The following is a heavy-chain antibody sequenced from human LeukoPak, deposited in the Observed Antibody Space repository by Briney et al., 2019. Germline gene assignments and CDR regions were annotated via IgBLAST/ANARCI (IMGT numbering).Heavy chain of an antibody. CDR3: ARDGGYNWNDVWRRTDYYYYYMDV. CDR1: GYTFTSYY. CDR2: INPSGGST. D-gene: IGHD1-20*01. V-gene: IGHV1-46*01. J-gene: IGHJ6*03. Sequence: GASVKVSCKASGYTFTSYYMHWVRQAPGQGLEWMRIINPSGGSTSYAQKFQGRVTMTRDMSTSTVYMELSSLRSEDTAVYYCARDGGYNWNDVWRRTDYYYYYMDVWGKGTTVTVSS.